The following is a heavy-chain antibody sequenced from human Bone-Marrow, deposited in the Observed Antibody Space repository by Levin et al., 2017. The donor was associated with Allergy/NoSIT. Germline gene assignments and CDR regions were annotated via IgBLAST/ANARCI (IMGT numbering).Heavy chain of an antibody. CDR1: GFSLSTSEVG. CDR2: IYWDDDK. Sequence: SGPTLVKPTQTLTLTCAFSGFSLSTSEVGVGWIRQPPGKALEWLALIYWDDDKRYSPSLKSRLTITKDTSKNQVVLTMTNMDPVDTATYYCARGALMITFGGVIVVDRFDPWGQGILVTVSS. J-gene: IGHJ5*02. V-gene: IGHV2-5*02. D-gene: IGHD3-16*02. CDR3: ARGALMITFGGVIVVDRFDP.